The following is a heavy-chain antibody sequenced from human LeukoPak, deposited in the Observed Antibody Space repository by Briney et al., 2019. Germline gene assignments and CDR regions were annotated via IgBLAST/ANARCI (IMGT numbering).Heavy chain of an antibody. CDR1: GFTFSSYG. V-gene: IGHV3-30*18. D-gene: IGHD3-10*01. J-gene: IGHJ4*02. CDR3: AKADMVRSYFDY. Sequence: GGSLRLSCAASGFTFSSYGMHWVRQAPGKGLEWVAVISYDGSNKYYADSVKGRFTISRDNSKNTLYLQMNSLRAEDTAVYYCAKADMVRSYFDYWGQGTLVTVSS. CDR2: ISYDGSNK.